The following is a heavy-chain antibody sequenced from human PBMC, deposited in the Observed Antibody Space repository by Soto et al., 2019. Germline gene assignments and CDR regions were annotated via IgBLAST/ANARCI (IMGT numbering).Heavy chain of an antibody. V-gene: IGHV3-15*01. D-gene: IGHD3-10*01. CDR3: DSDYTSSGVIIEYYIDA. J-gene: IGHJ4*01. CDR1: GFTFSNAW. Sequence: GESLTLSCAAPGFTFSNAWMSWVRQAPGKGLEWVGRTKSKADGGTTDYAAAVKGRLSISRDDSKNTLYQHMNSLKTEDTAVYDCDSDYTSSGVIIEYYIDAWGQGTMVTVSS. CDR2: TKSKADGGTT.